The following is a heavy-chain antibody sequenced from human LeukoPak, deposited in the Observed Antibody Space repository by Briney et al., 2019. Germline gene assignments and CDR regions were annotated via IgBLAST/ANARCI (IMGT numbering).Heavy chain of an antibody. V-gene: IGHV4-59*01. D-gene: IGHD5-12*01. CDR2: IYYSGST. Sequence: PSETLSLTCTVSGGSISSYYWSWIRQPPGKGLEWIGYIYYSGSTNYNPSLKSRVTISLDTSKNQFSLKLSSVAAADTAVYYCARGRGYSGYFGYYYMDVWGKGTTVTFSS. CDR1: GGSISSYY. CDR3: ARGRGYSGYFGYYYMDV. J-gene: IGHJ6*03.